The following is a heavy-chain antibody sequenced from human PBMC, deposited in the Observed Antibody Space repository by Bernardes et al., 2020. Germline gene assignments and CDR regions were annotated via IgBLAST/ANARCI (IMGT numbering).Heavy chain of an antibody. CDR1: GFTFSSYC. J-gene: IGHJ6*04. D-gene: IGHD2-2*01. CDR2: INSDGSST. V-gene: IGHV3-74*01. Sequence: GGSLRLSCAASGFTFSSYCMHWVRQAPGKGLVWVSRINSDGSSTSYADSVKGRFTISRDNAKNTLYLQMNSLRAEDTAVYYCASGRYCSSTSCYYYYYYGMDVWGKGTTVTVSS. CDR3: ASGRYCSSTSCYYYYYYGMDV.